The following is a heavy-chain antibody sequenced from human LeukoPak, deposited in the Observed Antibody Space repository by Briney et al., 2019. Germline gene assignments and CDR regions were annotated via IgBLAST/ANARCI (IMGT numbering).Heavy chain of an antibody. CDR1: GFTFSSYG. V-gene: IGHV3-30*02. J-gene: IGHJ5*02. CDR3: ARDRAKTYYDFWSGFDP. Sequence: GGSLRLSCAASGFTFSSYGMHWVRQAPGKGLEWVAFIRYDGSNKYYADSVKGRFTISRDNAKNSLYLQMNSLRAEDTAVYYCARDRAKTYYDFWSGFDPWGQGTLVTVSS. CDR2: IRYDGSNK. D-gene: IGHD3-3*01.